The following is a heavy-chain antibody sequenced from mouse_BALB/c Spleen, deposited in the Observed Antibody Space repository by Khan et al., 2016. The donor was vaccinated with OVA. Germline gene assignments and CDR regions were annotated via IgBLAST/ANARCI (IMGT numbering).Heavy chain of an antibody. J-gene: IGHJ4*01. CDR3: ARKNYYGYAMGY. Sequence: EVKLEVSGPGLVKPSQSLSLTCTVTGYSITSDYAWDWIRQFPGNKLEWMGYISYGGSTSYNPSLKSRISITRDTSKNQFFLQLNSVTTEDTATYYCARKNYYGYAMGYWGQGTSVTVSS. V-gene: IGHV3-2*02. CDR2: ISYGGST. D-gene: IGHD1-1*01. CDR1: GYSITSDYA.